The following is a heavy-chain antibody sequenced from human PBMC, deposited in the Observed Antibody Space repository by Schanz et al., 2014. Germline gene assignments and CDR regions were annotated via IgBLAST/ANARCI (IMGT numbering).Heavy chain of an antibody. Sequence: EVQLVESGGGLVQPGGSLRLSCAASGFSISDHTMRWDRQAPGKGLEPVSVTYLGGNTDYADSVKGRFTISRDDSKNTLHLQMNSLRPEDTAIYFCARDQASTHGGQGTPVTVSS. CDR2: TYLGGNT. J-gene: IGHJ4*02. CDR3: ARDQASTH. CDR1: GFSISDHT. V-gene: IGHV3-66*01.